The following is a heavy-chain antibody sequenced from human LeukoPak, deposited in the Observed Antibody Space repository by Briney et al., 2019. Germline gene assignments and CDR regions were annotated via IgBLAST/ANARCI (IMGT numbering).Heavy chain of an antibody. Sequence: GASVKVSCKVSGYTLTELSMHWVRQAPGKGLEWMGWMNPNSGNTGYAQKFQGRVTMTRNTSIGTAYMELSSLRSEDTAVYYCARGSSIDYWGQGTLVTVSS. J-gene: IGHJ4*02. V-gene: IGHV1-8*01. D-gene: IGHD2-2*01. CDR3: ARGSSIDY. CDR1: GYTLTELS. CDR2: MNPNSGNT.